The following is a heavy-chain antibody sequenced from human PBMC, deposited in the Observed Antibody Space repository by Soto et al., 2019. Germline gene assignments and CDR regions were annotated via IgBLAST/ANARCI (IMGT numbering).Heavy chain of an antibody. Sequence: PSETLSLTSAVYGGSFSDYSWSWIRQPPGKGLAWIGEISHSGGSNYNPSLKGRVTISVDTSKNQFSLKLSSVTAADTAVYYCARGRKDYSSSWYVGWGQGTLVTV. CDR2: ISHSGGS. CDR1: GGSFSDYS. D-gene: IGHD6-13*01. J-gene: IGHJ4*02. V-gene: IGHV4-34*01. CDR3: ARGRKDYSSSWYVG.